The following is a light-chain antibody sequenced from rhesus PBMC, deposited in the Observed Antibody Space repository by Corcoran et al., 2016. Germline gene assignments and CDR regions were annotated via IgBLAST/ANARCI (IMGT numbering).Light chain of an antibody. J-gene: IGKJ4*01. CDR2: YAS. Sequence: DIQMTQSPSSLSASVGDTVTITCRASPGISNYLAWYQQKPGKAPKPLIYYASKLERGDPSRFSGSGSRTDFTLPIRSLQPEDFATYYCQQHNRHPPTFDGGAKVEIK. V-gene: IGKV1S14*01. CDR1: PGISNY. CDR3: QQHNRHPPT.